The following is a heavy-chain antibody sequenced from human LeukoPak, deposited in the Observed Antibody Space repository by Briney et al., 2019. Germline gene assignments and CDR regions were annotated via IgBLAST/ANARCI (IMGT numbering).Heavy chain of an antibody. D-gene: IGHD2-2*02. J-gene: IGHJ1*01. Sequence: PGGSLRLSCAASGFTFSSYAMHWVRQAPGKGLEWVAVISYDGSNKYYADSVKGRFTISRDNSKNTLYLQMNSLRAEDTAVYYCAKVKGGYCSSTSCYSRYFQHWGQGTLVTVSS. CDR1: GFTFSSYA. V-gene: IGHV3-30-3*01. CDR2: ISYDGSNK. CDR3: AKVKGGYCSSTSCYSRYFQH.